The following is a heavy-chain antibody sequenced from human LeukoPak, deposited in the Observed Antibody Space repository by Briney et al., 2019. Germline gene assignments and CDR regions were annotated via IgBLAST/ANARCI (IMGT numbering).Heavy chain of an antibody. CDR2: IYHSGST. D-gene: IGHD2-21*01. CDR1: GGSISSGGSS. J-gene: IGHJ5*02. V-gene: IGHV4-30-2*01. CDR3: ARGIAFDP. Sequence: SETLSLTCAVFGGSISSGGSSWSWIRQPPGKGLEWIGYIYHSGSTYYSPSLKSRVTISVDRSKNQFSLKLSSVTAADTAVYYCARGIAFDPWGQGTLVTVSS.